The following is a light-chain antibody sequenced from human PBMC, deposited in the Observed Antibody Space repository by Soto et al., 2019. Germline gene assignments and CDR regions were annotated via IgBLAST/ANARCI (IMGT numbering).Light chain of an antibody. J-gene: IGLJ3*02. V-gene: IGLV2-14*01. CDR1: SSDVGDYNY. Sequence: QSALTQPASVSGSPGQSITISCTGTSSDVGDYNYVSWYQQHPGKAPKLMIFEVSNRPSGVSDRFSGSKSGNTASLTISGLQAEDEADYYCQSYDSGLPWVFGGGTKVTVL. CDR2: EVS. CDR3: QSYDSGLPWV.